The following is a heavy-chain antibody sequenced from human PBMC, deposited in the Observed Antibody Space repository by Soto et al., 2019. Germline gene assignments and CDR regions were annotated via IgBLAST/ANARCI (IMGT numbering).Heavy chain of an antibody. J-gene: IGHJ4*02. CDR1: GFTFSNYG. D-gene: IGHD3-3*01. CDR2: VSYDGSNK. V-gene: IGHV3-30*18. Sequence: GGSLRLSCAASGFTFSNYGMHWVRQAPGKGLEWVTVVSYDGSNKYYADSVQGRFTISRDNSKNTLYLQMNSLRAEDTAVYHCAKGDFWSGYFDYWGQGTLVTVSS. CDR3: AKGDFWSGYFDY.